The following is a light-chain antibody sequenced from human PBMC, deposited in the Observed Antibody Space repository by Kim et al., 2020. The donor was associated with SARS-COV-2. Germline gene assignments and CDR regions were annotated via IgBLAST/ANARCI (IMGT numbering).Light chain of an antibody. CDR2: KAS. V-gene: IGKV1-5*03. CDR1: QSISSW. CDR3: QQYKSYPYT. Sequence: ASVGDRVTITCRASQSISSWLAWYQQKPGKAPKVLIYKASSLESGVPSRFSGSGSGTEFTLTISSLQPDDFATYYCQQYKSYPYTFGQGTKLEIK. J-gene: IGKJ2*01.